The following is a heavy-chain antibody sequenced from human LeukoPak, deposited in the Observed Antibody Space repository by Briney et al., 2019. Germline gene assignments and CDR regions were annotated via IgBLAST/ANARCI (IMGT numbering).Heavy chain of an antibody. J-gene: IGHJ4*02. D-gene: IGHD2-15*01. V-gene: IGHV4-34*01. Sequence: SETLSLTCAVYGGSFSGYCWSWIRQPPGKGLEWIGEINHSGSTNYNPSLKSRVTISVDTSKNQFSLKLSSVTAADTAVYYCARGLYCSGGSCYFGYWGQGTLVTVSS. CDR1: GGSFSGYC. CDR2: INHSGST. CDR3: ARGLYCSGGSCYFGY.